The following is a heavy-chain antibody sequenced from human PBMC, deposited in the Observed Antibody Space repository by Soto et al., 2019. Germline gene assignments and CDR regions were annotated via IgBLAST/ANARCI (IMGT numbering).Heavy chain of an antibody. J-gene: IGHJ4*02. CDR1: GDSMRGYHFY. V-gene: IGHV4-39*01. CDR2: AYFSGGNT. Sequence: ETLSLTCSVSGDSMRGYHFYWGWIRQAPGKGLEWIGSAYFSGGNTYYSPSLKSRVSISVDTSKNEFSLRLTSLTAADTAVYFCAYGSSSAWIDYWGQGTLVT. CDR3: AYGSSSAWIDY. D-gene: IGHD6-25*01.